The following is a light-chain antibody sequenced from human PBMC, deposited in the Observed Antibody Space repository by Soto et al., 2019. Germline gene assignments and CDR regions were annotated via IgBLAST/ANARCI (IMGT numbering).Light chain of an antibody. V-gene: IGKV3-11*01. CDR1: QSISNY. Sequence: EIVLTQSPATLSLSPGERATLSCRASQSISNYLAWYQQKPGQAPRLLIYDASNRATGIPARFSGSGSGTDFTLPISSLEPEDFAVYYCQQRSNWPPVTFGQGTKVEIK. CDR3: QQRSNWPPVT. CDR2: DAS. J-gene: IGKJ2*01.